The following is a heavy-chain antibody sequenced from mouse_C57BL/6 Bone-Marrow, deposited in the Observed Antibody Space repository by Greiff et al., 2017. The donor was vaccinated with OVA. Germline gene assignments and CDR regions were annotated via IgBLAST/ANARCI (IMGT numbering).Heavy chain of an antibody. CDR1: GYTFTDYE. D-gene: IGHD2-5*01. V-gene: IGHV1-15*01. Sequence: QVQLQQSGAELVRPGASVTLSCKASGYTFTDYEMHWVKQTPVHGMEWIGAIDPETGGTAYNQKFKGKAILTADKSSSTAYMELRSLTSEGSAVYYCTRGYSNYYAMDYWGQGTSVTVSS. CDR3: TRGYSNYYAMDY. CDR2: IDPETGGT. J-gene: IGHJ4*01.